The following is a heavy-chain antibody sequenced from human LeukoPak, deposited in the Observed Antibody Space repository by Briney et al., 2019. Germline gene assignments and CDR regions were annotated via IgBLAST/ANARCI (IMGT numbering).Heavy chain of an antibody. J-gene: IGHJ4*02. CDR3: ARSAVMITFGGVISYYFDY. V-gene: IGHV3-11*04. D-gene: IGHD3-16*02. CDR2: ISSSGSTI. CDR1: GFTFSDYY. Sequence: GGSLRLSCAASGFTFSDYYMSWIRQAPGKGLEWVSYISSSGSTIYYADSVKGRFTISRDNAKNSLYLQMNSLRAEDTAVYYCARSAVMITFGGVISYYFDYWGQGALVTVSS.